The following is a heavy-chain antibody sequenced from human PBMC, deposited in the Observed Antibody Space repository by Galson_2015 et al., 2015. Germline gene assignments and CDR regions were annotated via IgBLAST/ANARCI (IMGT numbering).Heavy chain of an antibody. J-gene: IGHJ3*02. CDR1: GGTFSSYA. Sequence: SVKVSCKASGGTFSSYAISWVRQAPGQGLEWMGGIIPIFGTANYAQKFQGRVTITADESTSTAYMELSSLRSEDTAVYYCARDPGVVVVAAGTHDAFEIWGQGTMVTVSS. CDR3: ARDPGVVVVAAGTHDAFEI. V-gene: IGHV1-69*13. CDR2: IIPIFGTA. D-gene: IGHD2-15*01.